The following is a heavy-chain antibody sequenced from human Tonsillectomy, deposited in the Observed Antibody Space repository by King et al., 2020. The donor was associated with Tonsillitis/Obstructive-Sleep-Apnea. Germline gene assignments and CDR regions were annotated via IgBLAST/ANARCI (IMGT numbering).Heavy chain of an antibody. CDR2: ISSSAGLT. CDR3: AKHRLGMTVYFEY. Sequence: VQLVESGGGLVQPGGSLRLSCTASGFTFPNYAMSWVRQAPGKGLEWVSAISSSAGLTYYADSVKGRFTVSRDNSKNTLYPQMNSLRAEDTAVYYCAKHRLGMTVYFEYWGQGTLVTVSS. CDR1: GFTFPNYA. J-gene: IGHJ4*02. D-gene: IGHD7-27*01. V-gene: IGHV3-23*04.